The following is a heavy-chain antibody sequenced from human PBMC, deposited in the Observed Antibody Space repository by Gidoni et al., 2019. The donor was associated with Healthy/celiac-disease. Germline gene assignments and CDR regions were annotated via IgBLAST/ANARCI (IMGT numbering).Heavy chain of an antibody. V-gene: IGHV4-31*03. Sequence: QVQLQESGPGLVKPSQTLSLTCTVSGGSISSGGYYWSWIRQHPGKGLEWIGYIYYSGSTYYNPSLKSRVTISVDTSKNQFSLKLSSVTAADTAVYYCARVSRSSSDYQAIDYWGQGTLVTVSS. CDR3: ARVSRSSSDYQAIDY. J-gene: IGHJ4*02. CDR2: IYYSGST. D-gene: IGHD4-17*01. CDR1: GGSISSGGYY.